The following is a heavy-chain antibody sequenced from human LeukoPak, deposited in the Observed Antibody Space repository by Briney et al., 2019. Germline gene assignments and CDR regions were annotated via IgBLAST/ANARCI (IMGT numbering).Heavy chain of an antibody. V-gene: IGHV1-69*04. CDR1: GGTFSSYT. Sequence: SVKDSCKASGGTFSSYTISWVRPAPGQGLEWMGRIIPILGVANYAQKFQGRVTITADKSTSTAYMELSSLRSEDTAVYYCARELRGYSKPSHFDYWGQGTLVTVSS. D-gene: IGHD5-18*01. J-gene: IGHJ4*02. CDR3: ARELRGYSKPSHFDY. CDR2: IIPILGVA.